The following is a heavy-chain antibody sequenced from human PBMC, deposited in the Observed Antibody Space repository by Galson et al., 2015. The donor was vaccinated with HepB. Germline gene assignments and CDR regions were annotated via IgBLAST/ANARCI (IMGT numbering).Heavy chain of an antibody. CDR2: ISGSGGST. D-gene: IGHD4-23*01. J-gene: IGHJ2*01. CDR3: AKSGYGGNGVYRTYWYFDL. V-gene: IGHV3-23*01. CDR1: GFTFSSYA. Sequence: SLRLSCAASGFTFSSYAMSWVRQAPGKGLEWVSAISGSGGSTYYADSVKGRFTISRDNSKNTLYLQMNSLRAEDTAVYYCAKSGYGGNGVYRTYWYFDLWGRGTLVTVSS.